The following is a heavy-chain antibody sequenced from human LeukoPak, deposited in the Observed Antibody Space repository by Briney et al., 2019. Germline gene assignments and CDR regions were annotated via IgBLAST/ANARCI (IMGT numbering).Heavy chain of an antibody. J-gene: IGHJ6*02. CDR1: GFIFTGYG. CDR3: ARDSSTSGTYYAVDV. D-gene: IGHD3-10*01. CDR2: IWYDGSDK. V-gene: IGHV3-33*01. Sequence: GGSLRLSCAASGFIFTGYGMHWVRQAPGKGLEWVAVIWYDGSDKYYADSVKGRFTISRDNSKNTLYLQMNSLRAEDTAVYYCARDSSTSGTYYAVDVWGQGTTVTASS.